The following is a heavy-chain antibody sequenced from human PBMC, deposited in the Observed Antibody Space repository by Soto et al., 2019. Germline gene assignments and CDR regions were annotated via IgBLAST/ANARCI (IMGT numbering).Heavy chain of an antibody. V-gene: IGHV3-23*01. CDR3: AKELIEGGSYYGVVDH. Sequence: GGSLRLSCAASGLSFSSYGMSWVRQAPGKGLEWVSGISGSATGTYYADSVKGRFTISRDNSMNTLYLQMNGLRAEDTALYYCAKELIEGGSYYGVVDHWGQGTLVTVS. D-gene: IGHD1-26*01. J-gene: IGHJ4*02. CDR2: ISGSATGT. CDR1: GLSFSSYG.